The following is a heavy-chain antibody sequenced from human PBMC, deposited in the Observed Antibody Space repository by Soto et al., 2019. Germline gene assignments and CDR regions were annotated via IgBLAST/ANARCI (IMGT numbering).Heavy chain of an antibody. V-gene: IGHV4-34*01. D-gene: IGHD3-3*01. CDR2: INHSGST. Sequence: QVQLQQWGAGLLKPSETLSLTCAVYGGSFSGYYWSWIRQPPGKGLEWIGEINHSGSTNYNPSLKSRVTMAVDPSKNQFSLKLSSVTAADTAVYYCARGFEFTIFGVVTHNWFDPWGQGTLVTVSS. CDR1: GGSFSGYY. CDR3: ARGFEFTIFGVVTHNWFDP. J-gene: IGHJ5*02.